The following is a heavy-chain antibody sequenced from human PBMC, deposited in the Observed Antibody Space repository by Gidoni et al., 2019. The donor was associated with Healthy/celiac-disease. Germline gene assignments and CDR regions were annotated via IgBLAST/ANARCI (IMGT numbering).Heavy chain of an antibody. CDR2: SKNKAERYTT. V-gene: IGHV3-72*01. CDR3: TGGVTGGAPHGQ. J-gene: IGHJ4*01. CDR1: GFTCLDSF. D-gene: IGHD1-20*01. Sequence: EVQLVEAGGGLVQPGGSLRLPCAAPGFTCLDSFMDWVRQAPGGGLEWVGRSKNKAERYTTEYAASVQDRFTISRDGSENSVYLQMHSLKTEDTAVYFCTGGVTGGAPHGQWGHGTLVTVSS.